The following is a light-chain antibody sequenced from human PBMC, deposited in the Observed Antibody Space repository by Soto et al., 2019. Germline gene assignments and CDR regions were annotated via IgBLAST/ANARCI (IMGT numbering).Light chain of an antibody. Sequence: QSVLTQPPSLSGAPGQRVTISCTGSISNIGAGHDVHWYQQLPGTAPKLLIYGNGNRPSGVPERFSGSKSGTSASLAITGLQAEDEADYYCQSYDSSLSGSEVFGTGTKVTVL. CDR3: QSYDSSLSGSEV. J-gene: IGLJ1*01. CDR1: ISNIGAGHD. CDR2: GNG. V-gene: IGLV1-40*01.